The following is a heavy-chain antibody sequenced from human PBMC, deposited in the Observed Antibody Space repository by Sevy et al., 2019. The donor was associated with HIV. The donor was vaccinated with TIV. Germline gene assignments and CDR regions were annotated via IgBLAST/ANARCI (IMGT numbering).Heavy chain of an antibody. CDR2: IYPGDSDT. D-gene: IGHD1-26*01. V-gene: IGHV5-51*01. CDR1: GYTFVSYW. J-gene: IGHJ4*02. Sequence: GESLRISCQGSGYTFVSYWIGWVRQMPGKGLEWMGMIYPGDSDTKYSPSFEGQVIISADMSRSTAYPQWSSLKASDTGVYYCAKWENGNYIDYWGQGTLVTVSS. CDR3: AKWENGNYIDY.